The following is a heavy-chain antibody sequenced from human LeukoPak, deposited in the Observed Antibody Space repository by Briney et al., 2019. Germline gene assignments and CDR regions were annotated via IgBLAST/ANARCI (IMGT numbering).Heavy chain of an antibody. J-gene: IGHJ3*02. V-gene: IGHV3-74*01. Sequence: GGPLRLSCAASGFTFSNYWMHWVRQAPGKGLVWVSRINSDGSSTSYADSVKGRFTISRDNAKNTLDLQMNSLRAEDTAVYYCARDGYNVDAFDIWGQGTMVNVSS. CDR1: GFTFSNYW. CDR2: INSDGSST. CDR3: ARDGYNVDAFDI. D-gene: IGHD5-24*01.